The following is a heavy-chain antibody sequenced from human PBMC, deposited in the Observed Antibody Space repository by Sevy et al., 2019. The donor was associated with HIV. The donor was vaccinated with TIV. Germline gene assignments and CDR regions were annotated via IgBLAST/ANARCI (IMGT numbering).Heavy chain of an antibody. CDR2: ISGSGGST. CDR3: AKHYGSGWPEFDF. CDR1: GFKFSSYA. V-gene: IGHV3-23*01. J-gene: IGHJ4*02. Sequence: GGSLRLPCAASGFKFSSYAMSWVRQPPGKGLEWVSTISGSGGSTYYADSVKGRFTISRDNSKNTLYLQMSSLRVEDTAMYFCAKHYGSGWPEFDFWGQGTLVTVSS. D-gene: IGHD6-25*01.